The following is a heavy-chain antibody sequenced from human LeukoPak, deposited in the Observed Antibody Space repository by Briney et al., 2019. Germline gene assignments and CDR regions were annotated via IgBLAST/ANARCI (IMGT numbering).Heavy chain of an antibody. CDR3: ARTRSGYNMDV. V-gene: IGHV3-23*01. D-gene: IGHD6-25*01. CDR2: ISGSGGTT. Sequence: GGSLRLSCAASGFTFNSYAMTWVRQAPGKGLEWVSTISGSGGTTYYADSVKGRFTVSRDNSKNSLYLQMNSLRAEDTAVYYCARTRSGYNMDVWGKGTTVSVSS. CDR1: GFTFNSYA. J-gene: IGHJ6*03.